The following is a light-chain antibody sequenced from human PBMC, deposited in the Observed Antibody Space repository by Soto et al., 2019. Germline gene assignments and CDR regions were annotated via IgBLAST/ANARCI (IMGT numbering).Light chain of an antibody. CDR2: DVS. CDR1: SSDVGGYNY. J-gene: IGLJ1*01. V-gene: IGLV2-11*01. Sequence: QSVLTQPRSVSGSPGQSVTISCTGTSSDVGGYNYVSWYQQHPGKAPKLMIYDVSKRPSGVPDRFSDSKSGNTASLTISGLQAEDEDDYYCCSYAGSYTYVFGTGTKFTVL. CDR3: CSYAGSYTYV.